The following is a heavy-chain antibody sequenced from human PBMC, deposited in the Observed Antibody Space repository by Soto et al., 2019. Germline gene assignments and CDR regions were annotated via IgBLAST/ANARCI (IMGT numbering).Heavy chain of an antibody. J-gene: IGHJ2*01. Sequence: SVKVSCKASGGTFSSYAISWVRQAPGQGLERMGGIIPIFGTANYAQKFQGRVTITADESTSTAYMELSSLRSEDTAVYYCARVTYYYDSSGPLDFDLWGRGTLVTVSS. CDR3: ARVTYYYDSSGPLDFDL. D-gene: IGHD3-22*01. CDR2: IIPIFGTA. V-gene: IGHV1-69*13. CDR1: GGTFSSYA.